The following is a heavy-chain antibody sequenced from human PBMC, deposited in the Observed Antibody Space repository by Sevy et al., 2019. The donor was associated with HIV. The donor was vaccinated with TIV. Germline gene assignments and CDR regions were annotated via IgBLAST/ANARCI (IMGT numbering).Heavy chain of an antibody. CDR3: ARVNSFDGDYVGGDY. V-gene: IGHV3-30*16. D-gene: IGHD4-17*01. Sequence: WGCLRLSCAASGFTFSMYAIKWVRQAPGKGLEWVALISYDGGNKYHADSVKGRFTISRYNSKNTLYLQINSLGAEDAAVYYCARVNSFDGDYVGGDYWGQGTLVIVSS. J-gene: IGHJ4*02. CDR2: ISYDGGNK. CDR1: GFTFSMYA.